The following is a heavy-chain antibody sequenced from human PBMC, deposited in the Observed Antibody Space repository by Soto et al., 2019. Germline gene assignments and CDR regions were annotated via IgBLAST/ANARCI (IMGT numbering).Heavy chain of an antibody. CDR2: ISYSGST. CDR1: GGSFSGYY. J-gene: IGHJ4*02. V-gene: IGHV4-34*01. CDR3: VRVNTYYYDSRGNLDY. D-gene: IGHD3-22*01. Sequence: SETLSLTCAVYGGSFSGYYWTWIRQPPGGGLEWIGSISYSGSTYYNTSLQSRVTMFVDTSKNQFSMKLSSMTAADTAVYYCVRVNTYYYDSRGNLDYWGQGTLVTVSS.